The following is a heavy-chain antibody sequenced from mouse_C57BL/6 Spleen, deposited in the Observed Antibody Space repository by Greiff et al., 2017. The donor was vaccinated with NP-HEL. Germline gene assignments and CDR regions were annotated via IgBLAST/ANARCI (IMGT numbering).Heavy chain of an antibody. D-gene: IGHD1-1*01. CDR2: ISSGSSTI. J-gene: IGHJ4*01. CDR1: GFTFSDYG. Sequence: DVKLVESGGGLVKPGGSLKLSCAASGFTFSDYGMHWVRQAPEKGLEWVAYISSGSSTIYYAVTVKGRFTISRDNVKNTLFLQMTSLRSVDKAMYYCATIYYYGSKGYYYAMDYGGQGASVTDSS. CDR3: ATIYYYGSKGYYYAMDY. V-gene: IGHV5-17*01.